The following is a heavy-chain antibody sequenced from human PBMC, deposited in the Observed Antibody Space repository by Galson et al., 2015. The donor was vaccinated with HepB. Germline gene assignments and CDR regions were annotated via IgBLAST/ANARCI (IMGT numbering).Heavy chain of an antibody. V-gene: IGHV3-30-3*01. CDR3: ARARLTTRHYYYYMDV. J-gene: IGHJ6*03. CDR1: GFTFSSYA. CDR2: ISYDGSNK. D-gene: IGHD4-17*01. Sequence: SLRLSCAASGFTFSSYAMHWVRQAPGKGLEWVAVISYDGSNKYYADSVKGRFTISRDNAKNSLYLQMNSLRAEDTAVYYCARARLTTRHYYYYMDVWGKGTTVTVSS.